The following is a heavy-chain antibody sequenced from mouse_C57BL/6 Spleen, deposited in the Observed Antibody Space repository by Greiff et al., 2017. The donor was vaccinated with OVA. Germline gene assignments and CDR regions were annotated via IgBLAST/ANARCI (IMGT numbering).Heavy chain of an antibody. J-gene: IGHJ2*01. CDR2: INPNNGGT. Sequence: EVQLQQSGPELVKPGASVKISCKASGYTFTDYYMNWVKQSHGKSLEWIGDINPNNGGTSYNQKFKGKATLTVDKSSSTAYMELRSLTSEDSAVYYCARSITMVTTLDYWGQGTTLTVSS. V-gene: IGHV1-26*01. CDR3: ARSITMVTTLDY. CDR1: GYTFTDYY. D-gene: IGHD2-2*01.